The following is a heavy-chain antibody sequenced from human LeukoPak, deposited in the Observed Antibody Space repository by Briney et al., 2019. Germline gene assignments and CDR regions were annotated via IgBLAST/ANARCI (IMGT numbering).Heavy chain of an antibody. D-gene: IGHD3-9*01. J-gene: IGHJ3*02. CDR2: INDDGSAT. V-gene: IGHV3-74*01. CDR3: AKGRWGLTINNFDI. CDR1: GFTFSNYW. Sequence: GGSLRLSCAASGFTFSNYWMHWVRQVPGKGLVWVSRINDDGSATFYADSVKGRFTISRDSSKNTLYLQMNSLRGEDTAVYYCAKGRWGLTINNFDIWGQGTMVTVSS.